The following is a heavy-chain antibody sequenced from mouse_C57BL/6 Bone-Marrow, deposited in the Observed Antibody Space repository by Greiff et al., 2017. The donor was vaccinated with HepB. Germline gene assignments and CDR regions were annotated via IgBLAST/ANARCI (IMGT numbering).Heavy chain of an antibody. D-gene: IGHD1-1*01. J-gene: IGHJ2*01. CDR1: GYTFTSYW. V-gene: IGHV1-64*01. Sequence: VQLQHPGAELVKPGASVKLSCKASGYTFTSYWMHWVKQRPGQGLEWIGMIHPNSGSTNYNEKFKSKATLTVDKSSSTAYMQLSSLTSEDSAVYYCARAPLYGSSFYFDYWGQGTTLTVSS. CDR3: ARAPLYGSSFYFDY. CDR2: IHPNSGST.